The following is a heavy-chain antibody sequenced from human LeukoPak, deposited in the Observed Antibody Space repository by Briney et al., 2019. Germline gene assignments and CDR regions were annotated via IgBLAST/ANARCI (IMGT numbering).Heavy chain of an antibody. CDR1: GYSFTSYW. CDR2: IYPGDSDT. CDR3: ARFVGIAVAGTKEGDY. Sequence: PGASLQISCKGSGYSFTSYWIGWVRQVPGKGLEGMGIIYPGDSDTRYSPSFQGQVTISADKSISTAYLQWSSLKASDTAMYYCARFVGIAVAGTKEGDYWGQGTLVTVSS. J-gene: IGHJ4*02. D-gene: IGHD6-19*01. V-gene: IGHV5-51*01.